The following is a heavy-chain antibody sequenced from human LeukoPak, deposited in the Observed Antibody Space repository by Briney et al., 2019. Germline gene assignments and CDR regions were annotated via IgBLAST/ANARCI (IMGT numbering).Heavy chain of an antibody. CDR1: GYTFTGYY. CDR3: ARVGISMVDPDDAFDI. CDR2: INPNSGGT. Sequence: ASVKVSCKASGYTFTGYYMHWVRQAPGQGLEWMGWINPNSGGTNYAQKLQGRVTMTTDTSTSTAYMELRSLRSDDTAVYYCARVGISMVDPDDAFDIWGQGTMVTVSS. V-gene: IGHV1-2*02. D-gene: IGHD3-10*01. J-gene: IGHJ3*02.